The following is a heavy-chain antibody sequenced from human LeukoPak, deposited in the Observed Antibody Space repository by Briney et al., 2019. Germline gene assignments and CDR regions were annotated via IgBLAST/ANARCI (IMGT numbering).Heavy chain of an antibody. CDR2: IYPGDSDT. CDR1: GFTFSSYG. J-gene: IGHJ2*01. CDR3: ARRGALNAYFDL. Sequence: GGSLRLSCAASGFTFSSYGMHWVRQAPGKGLEWMGIIYPGDSDTRYSPSFQGRVTVSADKSISTAYLQWSSLKASDTAMYYCARRGALNAYFDLWGRGTLVTVSS. V-gene: IGHV5-51*01. D-gene: IGHD2-15*01.